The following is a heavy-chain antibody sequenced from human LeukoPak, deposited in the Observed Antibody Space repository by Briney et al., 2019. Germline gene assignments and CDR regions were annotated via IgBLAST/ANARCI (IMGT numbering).Heavy chain of an antibody. D-gene: IGHD2-2*01. CDR2: IYHSGST. V-gene: IGHV4-30-2*01. CDR1: GGSISSGGYY. CDR3: AMGSQLLFRYFDY. J-gene: IGHJ4*02. Sequence: SETLSLICTVSGGSISSGGYYWSWIRQPPGKGLEWIGYIYHSGSTYYNPSLKSRVTISVDRSKNQFSLKLSSVTAADTAVYYCAMGSQLLFRYFDYWGQGTLVTVSS.